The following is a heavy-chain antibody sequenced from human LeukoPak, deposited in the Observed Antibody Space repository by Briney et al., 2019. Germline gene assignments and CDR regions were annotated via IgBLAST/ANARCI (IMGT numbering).Heavy chain of an antibody. Sequence: PGGSLGLSCAASGFTFSSYGMSWVRQAPGKGLEWVSVIYSGGSTYYADSVKGRFTISRDNSKNTLYLQMNSLRAEDTAVYYCARDRFGNGDYETMFDYWGQGTLVTVSS. CDR2: IYSGGST. D-gene: IGHD4-17*01. V-gene: IGHV3-53*01. CDR3: ARDRFGNGDYETMFDY. CDR1: GFTFSSYG. J-gene: IGHJ4*02.